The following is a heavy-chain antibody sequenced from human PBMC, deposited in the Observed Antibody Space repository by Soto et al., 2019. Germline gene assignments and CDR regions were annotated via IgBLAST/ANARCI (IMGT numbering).Heavy chain of an antibody. D-gene: IGHD2-2*01. CDR3: ARDNSPHCISTSCYFRATDYYYYGMDV. V-gene: IGHV3-9*01. CDR1: GVSFDDYA. J-gene: IGHJ6*02. Sequence: GGSLRLSCAASGVSFDDYAMHWVRQDTGKGLEWVSRISWNSGSIGYADSVKGRFTISRDNSKNTLYLQMNSLRAEDTAVYYCARDNSPHCISTSCYFRATDYYYYGMDVXXQGTTVXXSS. CDR2: ISWNSGSI.